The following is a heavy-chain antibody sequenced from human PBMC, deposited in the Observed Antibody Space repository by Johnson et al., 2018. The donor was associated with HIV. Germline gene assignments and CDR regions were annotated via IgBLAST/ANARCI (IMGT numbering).Heavy chain of an antibody. D-gene: IGHD5-18*01. CDR2: IKSKTDGGTT. CDR3: ARDGPGIQAQRDAFDV. J-gene: IGHJ3*01. CDR1: GFTFDDYG. V-gene: IGHV3-15*01. Sequence: VQLVESGGGVVRPGGSLRLSCAASGFTFDDYGMSWVRQAPGKGLEWVGRIKSKTDGGTTDYAAPVKGRFTISRDDSKNTLYLQMNSLRVEDTAMYYCARDGPGIQAQRDAFDVWGQGTMVIVST.